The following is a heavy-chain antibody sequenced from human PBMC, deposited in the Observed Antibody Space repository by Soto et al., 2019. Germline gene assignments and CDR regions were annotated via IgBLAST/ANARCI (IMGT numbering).Heavy chain of an antibody. CDR3: ARRGEGSGSYLGYYYMDV. CDR1: GYTFTSYG. D-gene: IGHD3-10*01. J-gene: IGHJ6*03. V-gene: IGHV1-18*01. Sequence: ASVKVSCKASGYTFTSYGISWVRQAPGQGLEWMGWISAYNGNTNYAQKLQGRVTMTTDTSTSTAYMELRSLRSDDTAGYYCARRGEGSGSYLGYYYMDVWGKGTTVTVSS. CDR2: ISAYNGNT.